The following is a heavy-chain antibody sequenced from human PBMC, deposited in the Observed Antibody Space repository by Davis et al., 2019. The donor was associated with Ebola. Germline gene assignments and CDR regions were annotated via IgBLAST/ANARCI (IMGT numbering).Heavy chain of an antibody. J-gene: IGHJ6*02. CDR2: ISGSGGST. CDR3: AKDGYCSSTSCSLGYYYYYGMDV. Sequence: GESLKISCAASGFTFSSYAMSWVRQAPGKGLEWVSAISGSGGSTYYADSVKGRFTISRDNSKNTLYLQMNSLRAEDTAVYYCAKDGYCSSTSCSLGYYYYYGMDVWGQGTTVTVSS. D-gene: IGHD2-2*03. V-gene: IGHV3-23*01. CDR1: GFTFSSYA.